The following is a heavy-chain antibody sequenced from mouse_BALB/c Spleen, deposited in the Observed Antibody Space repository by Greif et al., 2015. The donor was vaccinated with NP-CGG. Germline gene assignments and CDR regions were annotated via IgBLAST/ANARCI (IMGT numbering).Heavy chain of an antibody. CDR1: GYTFTSYW. CDR3: ARSEITTHY. D-gene: IGHD2-4*01. V-gene: IGHV1-7*01. CDR2: INPSTGYT. Sequence: VKVVESGAELAKPGASVKMSCKASGYTFTSYWMHWVKQRPGQGLEWIGYINPSTGYTEYNQKFKDKATLTADKSSSTAYMQLSSLTSEDSAVYYCARSEITTHYWGQGTTLTVSS. J-gene: IGHJ2*01.